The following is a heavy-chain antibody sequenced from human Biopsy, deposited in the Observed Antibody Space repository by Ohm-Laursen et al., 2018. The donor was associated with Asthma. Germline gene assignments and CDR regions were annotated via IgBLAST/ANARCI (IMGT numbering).Heavy chain of an antibody. D-gene: IGHD3-9*01. J-gene: IGHJ3*01. Sequence: EASVKVSCKASGYTFINYAIHWVRQAPGQRLEWMGWINAGNGNTKYSQKFQGRVTISRDTSASTAYMDPSSLRSEDTAVYYCARTYYDFLTGQVNDAFAVGPRDNGHRLF. CDR1: GYTFINYA. CDR2: INAGNGNT. V-gene: IGHV1-3*01. CDR3: ARTYYDFLTGQVNDAFAV.